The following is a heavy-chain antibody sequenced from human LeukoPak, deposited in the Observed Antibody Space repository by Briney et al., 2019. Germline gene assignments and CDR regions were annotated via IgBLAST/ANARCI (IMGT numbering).Heavy chain of an antibody. CDR1: GFTFSSYS. CDR3: AKDMQWLVRYRFDY. J-gene: IGHJ4*02. Sequence: PGGSLRLSCAASGFTFSSYSMNWVRQAPGKGLEWVSSISSSSSYIYYADSLKGRFTISRDNAKNSLYLQMNSLRAEDTAVYYCAKDMQWLVRYRFDYWGQGTLVTVSS. D-gene: IGHD6-19*01. V-gene: IGHV3-21*04. CDR2: ISSSSSYI.